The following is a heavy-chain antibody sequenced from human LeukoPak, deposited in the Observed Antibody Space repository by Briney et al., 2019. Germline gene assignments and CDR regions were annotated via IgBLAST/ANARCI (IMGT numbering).Heavy chain of an antibody. V-gene: IGHV3-11*01. CDR1: GFTFSDFH. CDR2: IRSSGSGI. CDR3: ARGSSGYYHLDP. Sequence: PGGSLRLSCAASGFTFSDFHMTWIRQAPGKGLEWVSYIRSSGSGIYCADSVKGRFTISRDNAKNSLHLQMTSLRADDTAVYYCARGSSGYYHLDPWGQGTLVIVSS. J-gene: IGHJ5*02. D-gene: IGHD3-22*01.